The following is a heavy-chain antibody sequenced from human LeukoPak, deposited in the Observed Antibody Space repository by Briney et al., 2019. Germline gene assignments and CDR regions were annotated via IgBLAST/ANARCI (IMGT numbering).Heavy chain of an antibody. CDR2: INNNAVTT. V-gene: IGHV3-23*01. CDR1: GFTLSSYA. J-gene: IGHJ4*02. D-gene: IGHD2-15*01. Sequence: GGSLRLSCAASGFTLSSYAMSWVRQAPGKGLEWVSAINNNAVTTYYADPVKGRFTISRDNSKNTLYLQMDSLRAEDTAVYYCAKAKGYCSGGTCYYFDYWGQGTLVTVSS. CDR3: AKAKGYCSGGTCYYFDY.